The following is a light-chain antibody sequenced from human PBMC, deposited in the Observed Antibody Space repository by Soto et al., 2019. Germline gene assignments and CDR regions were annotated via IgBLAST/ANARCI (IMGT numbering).Light chain of an antibody. Sequence: EVVLTQSPGTLSLSPVDRATLSCMASQSVSSNLAWYQQKPGQAPRLLIYGASTRATGVPARFSGSGSGTDFTLTISSLEPEDFAVYYCQQRSNWPPITFGQGTRLEIK. CDR1: QSVSSN. CDR2: GAS. V-gene: IGKV3-11*01. J-gene: IGKJ5*01. CDR3: QQRSNWPPIT.